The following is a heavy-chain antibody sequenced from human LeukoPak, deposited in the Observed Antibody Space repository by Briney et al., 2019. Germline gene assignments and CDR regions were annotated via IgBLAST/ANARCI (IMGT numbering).Heavy chain of an antibody. J-gene: IGHJ4*02. Sequence: PGGSLRLSCAASGFTFSSYAMHWVRQAPGKGLEWVAVISYDGSNKYYADSVKGRFTISRDNSKNTLYLQMNSLRAEDTAVYYCARDPNYDFWSGYLGKTDYWGRGTLVTVSS. CDR2: ISYDGSNK. CDR1: GFTFSSYA. CDR3: ARDPNYDFWSGYLGKTDY. V-gene: IGHV3-30-3*01. D-gene: IGHD3-3*01.